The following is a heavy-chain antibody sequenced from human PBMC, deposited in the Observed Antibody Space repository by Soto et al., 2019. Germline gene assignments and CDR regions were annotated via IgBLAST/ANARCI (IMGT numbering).Heavy chain of an antibody. V-gene: IGHV3-21*01. CDR2: ISGTASHI. D-gene: IGHD3-10*01. CDR1: GLSFSRYA. Sequence: LLVESGGGLVKPGGSLRLSCAGSGLSFSRYAMNWVRQAPGKGLEWVASISGTASHIRYADPVRGRFTISKDDAKNSLSLQMTSLRAEDTAVYFCAKGRGAAYYFDFWGRGTLVSVSS. CDR3: AKGRGAAYYFDF. J-gene: IGHJ4*02.